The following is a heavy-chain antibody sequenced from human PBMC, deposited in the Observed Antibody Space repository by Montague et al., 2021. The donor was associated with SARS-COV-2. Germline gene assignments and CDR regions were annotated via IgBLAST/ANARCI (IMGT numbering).Heavy chain of an antibody. D-gene: IGHD3-3*01. CDR1: GGSISSSNW. Sequence: SETLSLTCAVSGGSISSSNWWSWFRQPPGKGLEWIGEIYHSGSTNYNPSLQSRVTISVDKSKNQFSLKLSSVTAADTAVYYCARGYRRITIFGVVIYDAFDIWGQGTMVTVSS. V-gene: IGHV4-4*02. CDR2: IYHSGST. J-gene: IGHJ3*02. CDR3: ARGYRRITIFGVVIYDAFDI.